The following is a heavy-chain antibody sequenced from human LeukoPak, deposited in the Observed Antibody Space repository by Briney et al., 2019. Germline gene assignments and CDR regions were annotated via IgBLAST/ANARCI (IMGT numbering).Heavy chain of an antibody. CDR3: AGSYYNVFDY. Sequence: GGSLRLSCAASGFTFSNYGMHWVRQAPGKGLEWVALIWYDGSNKYYADSVKGRFTISRDNSKNTLYLQMNSLRAEDTAVYYCAGSYYNVFDYWGPGNPGHRLL. J-gene: IGHJ4*02. D-gene: IGHD3-10*01. CDR1: GFTFSNYG. CDR2: IWYDGSNK. V-gene: IGHV3-33*01.